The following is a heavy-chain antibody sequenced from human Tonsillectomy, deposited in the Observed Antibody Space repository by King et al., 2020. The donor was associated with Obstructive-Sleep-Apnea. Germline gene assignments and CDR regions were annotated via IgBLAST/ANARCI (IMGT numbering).Heavy chain of an antibody. D-gene: IGHD1-14*01. CDR3: AKGVGRK. J-gene: IGHJ4*02. CDR1: GFNFSNYG. Sequence: VQLVESGGGVVQPGRSLRLSCGASGFNFSNYGMHWVRQAPGKGLVGVAVIWYDGSNKYYADSGKGRFTISRDNSKNTLDLQMNSLRAEDTAVYYCAKGVGRKWGQGTLVTVSS. CDR2: IWYDGSNK. V-gene: IGHV3-33*06.